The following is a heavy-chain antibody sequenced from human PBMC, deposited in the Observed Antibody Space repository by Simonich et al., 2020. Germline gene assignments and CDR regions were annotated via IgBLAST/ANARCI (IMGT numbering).Heavy chain of an antibody. V-gene: IGHV3-23*01. CDR1: GFTFSSYA. CDR3: AKDLGERITMIVVVIDAFDI. J-gene: IGHJ3*02. CDR2: ISGSGGST. D-gene: IGHD3-22*01. Sequence: GGGLVQPGGSLRLSCAASGFTFSSYAISWVRQAPGTGLEWVSAISGSGGSTYYADSVKGRFTISRDNSKNTMYLQMNSLRAEDTAVYYCAKDLGERITMIVVVIDAFDIWGQGTMVTVSS.